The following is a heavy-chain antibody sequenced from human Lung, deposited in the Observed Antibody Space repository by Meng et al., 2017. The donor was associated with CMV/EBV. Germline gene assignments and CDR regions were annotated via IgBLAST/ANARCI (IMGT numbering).Heavy chain of an antibody. Sequence: CKNSGYTFTDNKIPWVRQAPGQGLEWMGWINPNSGGTNYAQKFQGRVTMTRDTSSSTAYMELSSLRSDDTAVYFCARDYDFWKNYLDYWGQGTLVTVSS. CDR2: INPNSGGT. CDR3: ARDYDFWKNYLDY. D-gene: IGHD3-3*01. J-gene: IGHJ4*02. V-gene: IGHV1-2*02. CDR1: GYTFTDNK.